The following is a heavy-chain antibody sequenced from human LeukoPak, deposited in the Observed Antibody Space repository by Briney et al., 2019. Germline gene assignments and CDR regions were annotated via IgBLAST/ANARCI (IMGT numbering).Heavy chain of an antibody. V-gene: IGHV3-23*01. Sequence: GGSLRLSCAASGFTFSSYAMSWVRQAPGKGLEWVSAISGSGGSTYYADSVKGRFTISRDNSKNTLYLQMNSLRAEDTAVYYCAKDRLVVPAATRMDYGMDVWGQGTTVTVSS. J-gene: IGHJ6*02. CDR2: ISGSGGST. CDR3: AKDRLVVPAATRMDYGMDV. CDR1: GFTFSSYA. D-gene: IGHD2-2*01.